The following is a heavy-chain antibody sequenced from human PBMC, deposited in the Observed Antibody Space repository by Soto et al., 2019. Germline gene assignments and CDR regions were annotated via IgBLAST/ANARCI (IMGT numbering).Heavy chain of an antibody. CDR3: ARRYGASFDY. Sequence: PSETLSLTCAVYGESLTGYYWSWIRQSTGKGLEWIGEINHSGTASYNPSLKSRATISLDTSKNQISLKLSSLTAADTAVYYCARRYGASFDYWGQGTLVTVSS. J-gene: IGHJ4*02. CDR1: GESLTGYY. D-gene: IGHD4-17*01. CDR2: INHSGTA. V-gene: IGHV4-34*01.